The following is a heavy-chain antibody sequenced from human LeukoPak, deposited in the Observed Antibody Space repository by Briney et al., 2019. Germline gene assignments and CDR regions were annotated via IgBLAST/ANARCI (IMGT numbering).Heavy chain of an antibody. V-gene: IGHV4-39*07. CDR3: ARGGYDIVVVVAATIFDY. Sequence: NPSETLSLTCTVSGGSISSSSYYWGWIRQPPGKGLEWIGSIYYSGSTYYNPSLKSRVTISVDTSKNQFSLKLSSVTAADTAVYYCARGGYDIVVVVAATIFDYWGQGTLVTVSS. D-gene: IGHD2-15*01. CDR1: GGSISSSSYY. CDR2: IYYSGST. J-gene: IGHJ4*02.